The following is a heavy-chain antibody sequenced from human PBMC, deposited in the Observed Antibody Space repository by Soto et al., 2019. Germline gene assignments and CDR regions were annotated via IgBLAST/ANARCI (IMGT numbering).Heavy chain of an antibody. CDR3: ARDLYGSGSYSPPVAFDI. V-gene: IGHV3-21*01. D-gene: IGHD3-10*01. J-gene: IGHJ3*02. CDR1: GFTFSSYS. CDR2: ISSSSSYI. Sequence: GGSLRLSCAASGFTFSSYSMNWVRQAPGKGLEWVSSISSSSSYIYYADSVKGRFTISRDNAKNSLYLQMNSLRAEDTAVYYCARDLYGSGSYSPPVAFDIWGQGTMVTVSS.